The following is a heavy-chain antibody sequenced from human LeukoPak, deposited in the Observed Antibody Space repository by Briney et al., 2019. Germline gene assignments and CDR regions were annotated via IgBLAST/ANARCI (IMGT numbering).Heavy chain of an antibody. V-gene: IGHV4-38-2*02. CDR1: GYSISSGYY. J-gene: IGHJ5*02. CDR3: ARLGSSGWYVNWFDP. D-gene: IGHD6-19*01. CDR2: IYHSGST. Sequence: PSETLSLTCTVSGYSISSGYYWGWIRQPPGKGLEWIGSIYHSGSTYYNPSLKSRVTISVDTSKNQFSLKLSSVTAADTAVYYCARLGSSGWYVNWFDPWGQGTLVTVSS.